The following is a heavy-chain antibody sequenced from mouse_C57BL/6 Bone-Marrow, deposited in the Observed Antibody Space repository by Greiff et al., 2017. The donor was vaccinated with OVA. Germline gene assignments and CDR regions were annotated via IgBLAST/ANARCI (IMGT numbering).Heavy chain of an antibody. CDR3: ARADYGSSYYAMDY. V-gene: IGHV5-17*01. J-gene: IGHJ4*01. Sequence: DVMLVESGGGLVKPGGSLKLSCAASGFTFSDYGMHWVRQAPEKGLEWVAYISSGSSNIYYADTVKGRFTISRDNAKNTLFLQMTSLRSEDTAMYYCARADYGSSYYAMDYWGQGTSVTVSS. CDR2: ISSGSSNI. D-gene: IGHD1-1*01. CDR1: GFTFSDYG.